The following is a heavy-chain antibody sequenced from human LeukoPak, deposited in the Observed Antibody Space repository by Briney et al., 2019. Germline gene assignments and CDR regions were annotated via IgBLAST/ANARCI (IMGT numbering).Heavy chain of an antibody. CDR1: GFTVSSNY. V-gene: IGHV3-66*01. D-gene: IGHD2-21*02. CDR3: ARASPVGVTIRLGSAD. J-gene: IGHJ4*02. CDR2: IYSDGST. Sequence: GGSLRLSCAASGFTVSSNYMSWVRQAPGKGLEWVSVIYSDGSTYYADSVKGRFTISRDNAKNSLYLQMNSLRAEDTAVYYCARASPVGVTIRLGSADWGQGTLVTVSS.